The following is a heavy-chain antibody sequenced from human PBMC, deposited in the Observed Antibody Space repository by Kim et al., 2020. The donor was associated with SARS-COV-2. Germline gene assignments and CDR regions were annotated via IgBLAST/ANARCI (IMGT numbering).Heavy chain of an antibody. CDR1: GFTFSSYE. V-gene: IGHV3-48*03. CDR3: ARQLRFLEWPTYYYSGLDV. Sequence: GGSLRLYCAASGFTFSSYEINWVRQAPGKGLEWVSYISTTGSTIHYADSVKGRFTISRDNAKNSLYLQMNSLRAEDTAVYYCARQLRFLEWPTYYYSGLDVWGQGTTVTVS. CDR2: ISTTGSTI. D-gene: IGHD3-3*01. J-gene: IGHJ6*02.